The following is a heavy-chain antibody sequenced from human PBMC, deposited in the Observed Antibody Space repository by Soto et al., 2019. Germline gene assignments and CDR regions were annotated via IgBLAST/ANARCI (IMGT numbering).Heavy chain of an antibody. V-gene: IGHV4-30-4*01. Sequence: SETLSLTCTVSGGSISSDYYHWTWIRQSPGKGLEWIGYIHHSGSILYNPSLKSRVTISVDTSKNQFSLHLSSVTAADTAVYFCAREADGGDSLDVWGQGTTVTVSS. CDR1: GGSISSDYYH. J-gene: IGHJ6*02. D-gene: IGHD2-21*02. CDR3: AREADGGDSLDV. CDR2: IHHSGSI.